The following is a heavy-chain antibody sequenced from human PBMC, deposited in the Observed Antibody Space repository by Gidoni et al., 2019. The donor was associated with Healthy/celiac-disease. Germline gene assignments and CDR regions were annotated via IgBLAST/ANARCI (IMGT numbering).Heavy chain of an antibody. CDR2: IYYSGST. D-gene: IGHD3-3*01. V-gene: IGHV4-30-4*01. CDR1: RGSISSGDYY. CDR3: ARTPEERYEFWSGSHDY. Sequence: QVQLQESGPGLVKPSQTLSLTCTVSRGSISSGDYYWSWIRQPPGKGLEWIGYIYYSGSTYYNPSLKSRVTISVDTSKNQFSLKLSTVTAADTAVYYCARTPEERYEFWSGSHDYWGQGTLVTVSS. J-gene: IGHJ4*02.